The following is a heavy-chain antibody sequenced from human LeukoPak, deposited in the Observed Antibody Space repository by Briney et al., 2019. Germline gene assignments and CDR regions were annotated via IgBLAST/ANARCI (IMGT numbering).Heavy chain of an antibody. J-gene: IGHJ3*02. V-gene: IGHV1-69*04. CDR3: ARVRYCSSTSCQGAFDI. Sequence: SVKVSCKASGGTFSSYAISWVRQAPGQGLEWMGRIIPILGIANYAQKFQGRVTITADKSTSTAYMELSSLRSEDTAVYYCARVRYCSSTSCQGAFDIWGQGTMVTVSS. CDR2: IIPILGIA. CDR1: GGTFSSYA. D-gene: IGHD2-2*01.